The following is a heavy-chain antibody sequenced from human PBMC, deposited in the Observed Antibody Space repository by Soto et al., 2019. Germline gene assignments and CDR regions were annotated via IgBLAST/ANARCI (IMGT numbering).Heavy chain of an antibody. J-gene: IGHJ5*02. CDR2: ISGSGGTT. CDR1: GFTFSSYA. CDR3: AKLGSDYLNWFDP. Sequence: AGGSLRLSCAASGFTFSSYAMSWVRQAPGKGLEWVSAISGSGGTTYFANSVKGRFTISRDNSKNTLDLQMNSLRAEDTALYYCAKLGSDYLNWFDPWGQGTLVTVS. V-gene: IGHV3-23*01. D-gene: IGHD5-12*01.